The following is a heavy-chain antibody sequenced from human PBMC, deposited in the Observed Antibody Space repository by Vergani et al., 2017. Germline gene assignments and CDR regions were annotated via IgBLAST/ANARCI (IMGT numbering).Heavy chain of an antibody. CDR2: INHSGST. Sequence: QVQLQQWGAGLLKPSETLSLTCAVYGGSFSGYYWSWIRQPPGKGLQWIGEINHSGSTNYNPSRKSRVTISVDTSKNQFSLKLSSVTAADTAVYYCARGRVAAAAQPYDYWGQGTLVTVSS. D-gene: IGHD6-13*01. V-gene: IGHV4-34*01. CDR1: GGSFSGYY. J-gene: IGHJ4*02. CDR3: ARGRVAAAAQPYDY.